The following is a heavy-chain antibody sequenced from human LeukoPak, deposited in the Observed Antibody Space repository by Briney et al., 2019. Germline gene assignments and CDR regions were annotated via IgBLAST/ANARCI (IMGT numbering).Heavy chain of an antibody. CDR3: ARESRGHYDSSGLNY. CDR2: ISSSSSYT. J-gene: IGHJ4*02. D-gene: IGHD3-22*01. Sequence: GGSLRLSCAASGFTFSDYYMSWIRQAPGKGLEWVSYISSSSSYTNYADSVKGRFTISRDNAKNSLYLQMNSLRAEDTAVYYCARESRGHYDSSGLNYWGQGTLVTVSS. CDR1: GFTFSDYY. V-gene: IGHV3-11*06.